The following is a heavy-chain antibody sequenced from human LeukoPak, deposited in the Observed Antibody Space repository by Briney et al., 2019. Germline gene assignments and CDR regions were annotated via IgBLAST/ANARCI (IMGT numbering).Heavy chain of an antibody. D-gene: IGHD4-17*01. J-gene: IGHJ4*02. CDR2: IKQDGSDK. V-gene: IGHV3-7*01. CDR1: GFTFSDFY. CDR3: ARTTILDY. Sequence: GGSLRLSCAASGFTFSDFYMTWIRQAPGKGLEWVATIKQDGSDKHYVDSVKGRFIISRDNAKNSLYLQMNSLRAEDTAVYYCARTTILDYWGQGTLVTVSS.